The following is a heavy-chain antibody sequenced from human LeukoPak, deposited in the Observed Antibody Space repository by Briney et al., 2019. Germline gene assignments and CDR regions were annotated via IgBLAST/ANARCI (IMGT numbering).Heavy chain of an antibody. Sequence: GGSLRLSCVVSGFNSEDHAMHWVRQAPGKGLEWVSSIYWSSSGTGYADSVKGRFTISRDNAKNSLYLQMNSLKTEDTALYYCARDPGSLPAAIGYCYYGMDVWGQGTTVTVSS. CDR1: GFNSEDHA. V-gene: IGHV3-9*02. D-gene: IGHD2-2*02. J-gene: IGHJ6*02. CDR2: IYWSSSGT. CDR3: ARDPGSLPAAIGYCYYGMDV.